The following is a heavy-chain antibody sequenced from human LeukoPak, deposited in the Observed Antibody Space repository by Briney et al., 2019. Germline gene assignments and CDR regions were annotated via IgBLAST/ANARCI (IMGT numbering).Heavy chain of an antibody. CDR1: GGTFSSYA. J-gene: IGHJ4*02. D-gene: IGHD3-22*01. V-gene: IGHV1-69*13. CDR3: ARDTTLMRDYYDSSGYSDY. Sequence: GASVKVSCKASGGTFSSYAISWVRQAPGQGREWMGGIIPIFGTANYAQKFQGRATITADESTSTAYMELSRLRSDDAAVYYCARDTTLMRDYYDSSGYSDYWGQGTLVTVSS. CDR2: IIPIFGTA.